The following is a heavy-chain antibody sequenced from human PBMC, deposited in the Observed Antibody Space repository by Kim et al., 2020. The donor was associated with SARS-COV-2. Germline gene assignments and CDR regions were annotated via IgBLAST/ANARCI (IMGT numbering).Heavy chain of an antibody. CDR1: GYTFTSYD. CDR3: ARGHLKSIVVVITPRPYYYFMDV. J-gene: IGHJ6*03. D-gene: IGHD2-21*01. Sequence: ASVKVSCKASGYTFTSYDINWVRQATGQGLEWMGWMNPNSGNTGYAQKLQGRVTMTRNTTISTAYMELSSLRSEDTAVYYCARGHLKSIVVVITPRPYYYFMDVWGKVTADTVS. V-gene: IGHV1-8*01. CDR2: MNPNSGNT.